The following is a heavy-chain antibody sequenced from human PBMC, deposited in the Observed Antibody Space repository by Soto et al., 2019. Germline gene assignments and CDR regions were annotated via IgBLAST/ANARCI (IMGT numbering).Heavy chain of an antibody. CDR3: ARRYDFWSGYRSTYYYYYMDV. Sequence: EVQLVESGGGLVQPGGSLRLYCAASGFTFSSYWMSWVRQAPGKGLEWVANIKQDGSEKYYVDSVKGRFTISRDNAKNSLYLQMNSLRAEDTAVYYCARRYDFWSGYRSTYYYYYMDVRGKGTTVTVSS. CDR1: GFTFSSYW. J-gene: IGHJ6*03. V-gene: IGHV3-7*01. CDR2: IKQDGSEK. D-gene: IGHD3-3*01.